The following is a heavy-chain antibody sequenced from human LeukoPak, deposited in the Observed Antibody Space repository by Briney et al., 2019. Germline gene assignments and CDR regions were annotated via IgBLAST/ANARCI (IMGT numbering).Heavy chain of an antibody. CDR3: ARERRSSY. V-gene: IGHV3-7*04. J-gene: IGHJ4*02. CDR1: GFTFSTFW. CDR2: IKNDGSEQ. Sequence: PGGSLRLSCAGSGFTFSTFWMNWVRQAPGKGLEWVANIKNDGSEQNYVASVKGRITISRDNAKNSLYLQMDSLRVEDTAVYYCARERRSSYWGQGTLVTVSS. D-gene: IGHD3-3*01.